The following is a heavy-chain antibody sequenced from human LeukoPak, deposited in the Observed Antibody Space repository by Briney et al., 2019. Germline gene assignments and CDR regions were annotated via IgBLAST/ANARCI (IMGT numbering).Heavy chain of an antibody. CDR2: ISSSGSTI. Sequence: GGSLRLSCAASGFTFSDYYMSWLRQAPGKGLEWVSYISSSGSTIYYADSVKGRFTISRDNAKNSLYLQMNSLRAEDTAVYYCASDSGSYYWANYFDYWGQGTLVTVSS. D-gene: IGHD1-26*01. V-gene: IGHV3-11*04. CDR3: ASDSGSYYWANYFDY. J-gene: IGHJ4*02. CDR1: GFTFSDYY.